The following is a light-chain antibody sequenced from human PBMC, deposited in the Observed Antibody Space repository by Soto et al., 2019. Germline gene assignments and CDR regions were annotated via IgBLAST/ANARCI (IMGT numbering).Light chain of an antibody. CDR1: QTVSRN. CDR3: QQYHNTPIT. J-gene: IGKJ5*01. Sequence: EVVMTQSPATLSVSPGARAPLSCRASQTVSRNLAWYQQRPGQAPRLLIYDISNRATGVPDRFSGSGSGTDFTLTINRLEPEDFAVYYCQQYHNTPITFGQGTRLEIK. CDR2: DIS. V-gene: IGKV3-15*01.